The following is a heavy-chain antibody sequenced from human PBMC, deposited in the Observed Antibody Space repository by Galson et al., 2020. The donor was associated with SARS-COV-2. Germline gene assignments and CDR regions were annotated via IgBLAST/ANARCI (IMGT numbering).Heavy chain of an antibody. V-gene: IGHV3-30*18. CDR1: GFTFSSYV. CDR3: AKGLSSWELLVGFDI. CDR2: ISDDGTNK. D-gene: IGHD1-26*01. Sequence: PGGSLRLSCAASGFTFSSYVIHWVRQAPGQGLEWVAVISDDGTNKYYADSVKGRFTISRDNSKNTLYLQMNSLRAEDTAVYYCAKGLSSWELLVGFDIWSQGTMVTVSS. J-gene: IGHJ3*02.